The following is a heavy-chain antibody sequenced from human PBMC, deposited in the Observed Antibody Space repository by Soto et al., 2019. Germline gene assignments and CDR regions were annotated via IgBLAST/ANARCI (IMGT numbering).Heavy chain of an antibody. V-gene: IGHV4-59*08. D-gene: IGHD3-10*01. Sequence: SETLPLTCTVSGGSISSYYWSWIRQPPGKGLEWIGYIYYSGSTNYNPSLKSRVTISVDTSKNQFSLKLSSVTAADTAVYYCATRYGSSFDIWGQGTMVTVSS. CDR3: ATRYGSSFDI. CDR2: IYYSGST. J-gene: IGHJ3*02. CDR1: GGSISSYY.